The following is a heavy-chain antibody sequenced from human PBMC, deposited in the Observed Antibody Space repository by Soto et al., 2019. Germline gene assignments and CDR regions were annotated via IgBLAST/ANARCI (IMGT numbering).Heavy chain of an antibody. CDR1: GFTFSGSA. CDR3: TRHSSSDGSGSYYNH. J-gene: IGHJ4*02. CDR2: IRSKANSYAT. Sequence: GGSLRLSCAASGFTFSGSAMHWVRQASGKGLEWVGRIRSKANSYATAYAASVKGRFTISRDDSKNTAYLQMNSLKTEDTAVYYCTRHSSSDGSGSYYNHWGQGTLVTVSS. D-gene: IGHD3-10*01. V-gene: IGHV3-73*01.